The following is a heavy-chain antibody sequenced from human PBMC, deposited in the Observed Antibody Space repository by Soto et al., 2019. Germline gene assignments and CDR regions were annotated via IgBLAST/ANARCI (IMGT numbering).Heavy chain of an antibody. J-gene: IGHJ4*02. Sequence: QVQLVESGGGLVKPGGSLRLSCAASGFTFGDYDMTWVRQAPGKGLERVTHISSRTNYTNKADSGKDCFTRSRDNAKNSVYLQLNSLIAEDTATYYCARTLLGEGLVAYLHFWGRGPLVTVSS. CDR3: ARTLLGEGLVAYLHF. V-gene: IGHV3-11*05. D-gene: IGHD3-10*02. CDR2: ISSRTNYT. CDR1: GFTFGDYD.